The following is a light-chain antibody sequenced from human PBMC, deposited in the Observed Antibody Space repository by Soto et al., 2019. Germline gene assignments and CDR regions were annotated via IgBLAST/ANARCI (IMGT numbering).Light chain of an antibody. J-gene: IGLJ1*01. CDR3: AAGDDSLNGLV. Sequence: QSVLTQPTSASGTPGQRVTISCSGSSSNIRSNTVNWYQQLPGTAPKLIIYNNNHRPSGVPDRFSGSKSGTSASLAISGLQSEDEADYYCAAGDDSLNGLVFGTGTKLTVL. V-gene: IGLV1-44*01. CDR2: NNN. CDR1: SSNIRSNT.